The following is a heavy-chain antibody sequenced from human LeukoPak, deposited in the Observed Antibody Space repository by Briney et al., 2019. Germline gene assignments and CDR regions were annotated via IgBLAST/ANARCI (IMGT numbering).Heavy chain of an antibody. CDR3: ASSLGDLYAFDI. CDR1: GFTVSSNY. J-gene: IGHJ3*02. Sequence: GGSLRLSCAASGFTVSSNYVSWVRQAPGKGLELVSGICSGSSTYYADCVMGRFTNSSDNSKNMLYLQMNSLEAEDTAVYYCASSLGDLYAFDIWGQGTMVTVSS. V-gene: IGHV3-66*01. CDR2: ICSGSST. D-gene: IGHD3-16*01.